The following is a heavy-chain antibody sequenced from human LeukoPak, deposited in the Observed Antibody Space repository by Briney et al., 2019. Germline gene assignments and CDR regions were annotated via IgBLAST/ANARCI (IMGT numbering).Heavy chain of an antibody. D-gene: IGHD3-10*01. Sequence: PSETLSLTCTVSGGSISNYYWSWIRQPAGKGLEWVGRISTSGTTNYNPSLMSRVTISLDTSRNQFSLKLTSVTAADTAVYYCAKPNGYGLVDIWGQGTMVTVSS. J-gene: IGHJ3*02. V-gene: IGHV4-4*07. CDR1: GGSISNYY. CDR3: AKPNGYGLVDI. CDR2: ISTSGTT.